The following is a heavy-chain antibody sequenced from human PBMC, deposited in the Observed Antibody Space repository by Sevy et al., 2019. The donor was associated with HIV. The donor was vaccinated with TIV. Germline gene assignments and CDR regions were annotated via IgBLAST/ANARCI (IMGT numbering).Heavy chain of an antibody. CDR1: GFTFSTYG. CDR3: ARGICSSTSCYLDY. V-gene: IGHV3-33*01. Sequence: GGSLRLSCAASGFTFSTYGMHWVRQAPGKGLEWVAVIWYDGSKKYYADSVKGRFTISRDSSKNTLFLQMNSLRAEDTAVYYCARGICSSTSCYLDYWGRGTLVTVSS. J-gene: IGHJ4*02. CDR2: IWYDGSKK. D-gene: IGHD2-2*01.